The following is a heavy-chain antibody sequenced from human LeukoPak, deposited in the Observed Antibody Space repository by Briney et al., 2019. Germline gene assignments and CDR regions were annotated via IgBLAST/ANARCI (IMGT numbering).Heavy chain of an antibody. CDR1: GFTFSTYW. CDR2: LKSKTHDETT. J-gene: IGHJ4*02. V-gene: IGHV3-15*01. D-gene: IGHD3-10*01. CDR3: TIGAYYYGSDSYRGYYFDY. Sequence: GGSLRLSCAVSGFTFSTYWMSWVRQAPGEGLEWVGRLKSKTHDETTDYAAPVKGRFTISRDDSKNTVYLQMNSLKTEDTAVYYCTIGAYYYGSDSYRGYYFDYWGQGTLVTVSS.